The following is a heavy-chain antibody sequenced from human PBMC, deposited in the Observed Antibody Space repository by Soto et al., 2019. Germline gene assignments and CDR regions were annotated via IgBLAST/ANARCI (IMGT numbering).Heavy chain of an antibody. CDR1: GYTLTSYG. CDR3: ARDAVGRSSGWYVGGWCFDS. Sequence: SSVKVSCKASGYTLTSYGISWVRQAPGQGLERMGWISAYNGNTNYAQKLQGRVTMTTDTSTSTAYMELRSLRSDDTAVYYCARDAVGRSSGWYVGGWCFDSWGQGTLVTVSS. D-gene: IGHD6-19*01. V-gene: IGHV1-18*01. J-gene: IGHJ5*01. CDR2: ISAYNGNT.